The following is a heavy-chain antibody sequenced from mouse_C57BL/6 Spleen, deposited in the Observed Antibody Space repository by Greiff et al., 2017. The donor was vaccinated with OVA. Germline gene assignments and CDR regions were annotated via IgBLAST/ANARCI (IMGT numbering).Heavy chain of an antibody. D-gene: IGHD1-1*01. CDR2: ISNGGGST. CDR1: GFTFSDYY. J-gene: IGHJ1*03. Sequence: EVKLVESGGGLVQPGGSLKLSCAASGFTFSDYYMYWVRQTPEKRLEWVAYISNGGGSTYYPDTVKGRFTISRDNAKNTLYLQMSRLKSEDTAMYYCARHCYGSSYDWYFDVWGTGTTVTVSS. CDR3: ARHCYGSSYDWYFDV. V-gene: IGHV5-12*01.